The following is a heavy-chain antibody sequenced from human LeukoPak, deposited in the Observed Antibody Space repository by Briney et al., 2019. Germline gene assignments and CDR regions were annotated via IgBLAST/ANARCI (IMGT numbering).Heavy chain of an antibody. CDR1: GGSISSYY. D-gene: IGHD3-22*01. Sequence: SETLSLTCTVSGGSISSYYWSWIRQPPGKGLEWIGYIYYSGSTNYNPSLKSRVTISVDTSKNQFSLKLSSVTAADTAVYYCARVGPGEYYYDSSGYSSWFDPWGQGTLVTVSS. CDR3: ARVGPGEYYYDSSGYSSWFDP. V-gene: IGHV4-59*01. CDR2: IYYSGST. J-gene: IGHJ5*02.